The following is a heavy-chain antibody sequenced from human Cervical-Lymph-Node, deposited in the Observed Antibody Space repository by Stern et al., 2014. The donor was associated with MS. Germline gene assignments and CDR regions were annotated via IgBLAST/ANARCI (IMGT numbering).Heavy chain of an antibody. CDR3: ARLYGSAFDY. Sequence: QLVESGPGLVKPSETLSLTCTVSGGSISSSNYYWGWIRQPPGKGLEWIGNIYYSGSTYYNPSLKSRVTISVDTSKNQFSLRLNFVTAADTAVYFCARLYGSAFDYWGQGSLVTVSS. D-gene: IGHD3-10*01. CDR1: GGSISSSNYY. V-gene: IGHV4-39*01. J-gene: IGHJ4*02. CDR2: IYYSGST.